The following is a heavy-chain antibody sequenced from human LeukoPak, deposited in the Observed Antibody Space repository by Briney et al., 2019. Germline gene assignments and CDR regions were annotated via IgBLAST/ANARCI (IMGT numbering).Heavy chain of an antibody. CDR2: ISHSGGST. V-gene: IGHV3-23*01. J-gene: IGHJ4*02. CDR1: GFTFSNYV. Sequence: GGSLRLSCAASGFTFSNYVMSWVRQAPGKGLEWVSVISHSGGSTYYADSVKGRFTISRDNSKNTLYLQMNSLRAEDTAVYYCAKDGYGSGSSIDLDYWGQGTLVTVSS. D-gene: IGHD3-10*01. CDR3: AKDGYGSGSSIDLDY.